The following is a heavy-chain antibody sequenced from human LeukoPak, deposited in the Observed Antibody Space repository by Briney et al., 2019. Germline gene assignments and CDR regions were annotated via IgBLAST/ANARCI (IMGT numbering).Heavy chain of an antibody. V-gene: IGHV3-66*01. Sequence: GGSLRLSCAASGFTVSSNYMSWVRQAPGKGLEWVSVIYSGGSTYYADSVKGRFTITRDNSKNTLYLQMKSLRAEDTAVYYCARTYSSSFGYWGQGTLVTVSP. CDR1: GFTVSSNY. D-gene: IGHD6-13*01. CDR2: IYSGGST. CDR3: ARTYSSSFGY. J-gene: IGHJ4*02.